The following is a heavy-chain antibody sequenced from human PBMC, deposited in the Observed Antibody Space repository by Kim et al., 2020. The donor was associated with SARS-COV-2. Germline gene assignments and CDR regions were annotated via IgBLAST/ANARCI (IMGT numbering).Heavy chain of an antibody. V-gene: IGHV1-46*01. CDR1: GYTFTSYY. CDR2: INPSGGST. D-gene: IGHD3-22*01. CDR3: ARVWTGWYYDSRAWDV. Sequence: ASVKVSCKASGYTFTSYYMHWVRQAPGQGLEWMGIINPSGGSTSYAQKFQGRVTMTRDTSTSTVYMELSSLRSEDTAVYYCARVWTGWYYDSRAWDVWGQGTTVTVSS. J-gene: IGHJ6*02.